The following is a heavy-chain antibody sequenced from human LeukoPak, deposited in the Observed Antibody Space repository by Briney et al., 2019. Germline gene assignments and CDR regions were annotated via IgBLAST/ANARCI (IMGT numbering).Heavy chain of an antibody. CDR1: GFTFSSYA. CDR2: ISGSGGST. D-gene: IGHD6-13*01. Sequence: GGSLRLSCAASGFTFSSYAMSWVRQAPRKGLEWVSAISGSGGSTYYADSVEGRFTISRGNSKNTLYLQMNSLRAEDTAVYYCAKDTPAGYSSSWYRGYFDYWGQGTLVTVSS. J-gene: IGHJ4*02. V-gene: IGHV3-23*01. CDR3: AKDTPAGYSSSWYRGYFDY.